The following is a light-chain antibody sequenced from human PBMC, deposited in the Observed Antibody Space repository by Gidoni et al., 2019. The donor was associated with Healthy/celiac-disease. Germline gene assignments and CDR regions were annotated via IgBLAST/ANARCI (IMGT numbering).Light chain of an antibody. CDR2: LGS. Sequence: IVLTPSPLSLPVTPAEPASISCRSSQSLLHSNGYNYLDWYLQKPGQSPPLLIYLGSNRGSGVPDRFSGSGSGTDFTLKISRGEAEDVGVYYCRQALKTPWTFGQGTKVEIK. J-gene: IGKJ1*01. CDR1: QSLLHSNGYNY. V-gene: IGKV2-28*01. CDR3: RQALKTPWT.